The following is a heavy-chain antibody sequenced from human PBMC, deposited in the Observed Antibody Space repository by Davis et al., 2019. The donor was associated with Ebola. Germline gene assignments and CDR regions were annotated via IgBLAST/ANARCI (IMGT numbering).Heavy chain of an antibody. CDR3: ARDPVYNWIRYYGMDV. V-gene: IGHV3-7*03. CDR1: GFTFSSYW. CDR2: IKQDGSEK. D-gene: IGHD1-1*01. J-gene: IGHJ6*02. Sequence: GESLKISCAASGFTFSSYWMSWVRQAPGKGLEWVANIKQDGSEKYYVDSVKGRFTISRDNAKNSLYLQMNSLRAEDTAVYYCARDPVYNWIRYYGMDVWGQGTTVTVSS.